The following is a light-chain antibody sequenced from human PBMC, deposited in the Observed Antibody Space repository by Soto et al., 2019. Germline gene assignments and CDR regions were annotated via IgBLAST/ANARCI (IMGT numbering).Light chain of an antibody. CDR1: QSISVW. J-gene: IGKJ1*01. Sequence: DIQMPQSPSILSASIGDRVTVSCRASQSISVWLAWYQQKPGKAPRVLIFDATALESGVPSRFSGSGSGTEFTLTINNLQPDDFATYYCQQYHTSWWTFGQGTKVDIK. CDR2: DAT. CDR3: QQYHTSWWT. V-gene: IGKV1-5*01.